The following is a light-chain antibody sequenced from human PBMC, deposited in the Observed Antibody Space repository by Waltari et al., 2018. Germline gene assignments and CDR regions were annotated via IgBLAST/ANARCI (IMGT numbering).Light chain of an antibody. CDR1: GSDFRDYDF. V-gene: IGLV2-8*01. J-gene: IGLJ2*01. Sequence: QSALTPPPSASGSPGQSVTISCTGSGSDFRDYDFVSWYQQHPGKAPKVILYEVSKRSSGVPDRFSGSKSGNTASLTVSGLQAEDEADYYCSSFAGRWIFGGGTKLTVL. CDR3: SSFAGRWI. CDR2: EVS.